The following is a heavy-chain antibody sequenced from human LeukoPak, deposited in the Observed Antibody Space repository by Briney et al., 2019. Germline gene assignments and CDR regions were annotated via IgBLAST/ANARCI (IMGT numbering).Heavy chain of an antibody. CDR3: ARGWVYSSSSALFDY. Sequence: SETLSLTCTVSGGSISSGSYYWSWIRQPPGKGLEWIGEINHSGSTNYNPSLKSRVTISVDTSKNQFSLKLSSVTAADTAVYYCARGWVYSSSSALFDYWGQGTLVTVSS. J-gene: IGHJ4*02. V-gene: IGHV4-39*07. D-gene: IGHD6-6*01. CDR2: INHSGST. CDR1: GGSISSGSYY.